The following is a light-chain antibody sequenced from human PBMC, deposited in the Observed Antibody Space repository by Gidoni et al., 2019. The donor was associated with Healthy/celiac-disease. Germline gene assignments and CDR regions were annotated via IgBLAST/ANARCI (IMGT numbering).Light chain of an antibody. CDR2: AAS. Sequence: TQMMQSPSSLSASVGDRVTITCRASQSISSYLNWYQQKPGKAPKLLIYAASSLQSGVPSRFSGSGSGTDFTLTISSLQPEDFATYYCQQSYSTPRTFGQGTKVVIK. J-gene: IGKJ1*01. CDR1: QSISSY. CDR3: QQSYSTPRT. V-gene: IGKV1-39*01.